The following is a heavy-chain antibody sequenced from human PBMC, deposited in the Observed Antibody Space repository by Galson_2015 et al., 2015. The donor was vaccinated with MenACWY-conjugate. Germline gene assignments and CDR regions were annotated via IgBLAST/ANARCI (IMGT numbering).Heavy chain of an antibody. V-gene: IGHV6-1*01. J-gene: IGHJ4*02. CDR3: ATDYGDYDWRFDY. Sequence: CAISGDSVSSNSAAWSWIRQSPSRGLEWLRRTYYRSKWYNDYAESVRSRITINPDIPKNQFSLQLNSVTPEDTAVYYCATDYGDYDWRFDYWGQGSLVTVSS. D-gene: IGHD4-17*01. CDR1: GDSVSSNSAA. CDR2: TYYRSKWYN.